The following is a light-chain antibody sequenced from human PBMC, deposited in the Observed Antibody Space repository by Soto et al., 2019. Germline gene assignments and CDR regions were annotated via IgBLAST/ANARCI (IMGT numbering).Light chain of an antibody. CDR2: RNN. J-gene: IGLJ2*01. CDR1: SSNIGSNY. V-gene: IGLV1-47*01. CDR3: AAWDDSLSGVV. Sequence: QAVVTQPPSASGTLGQRVTISCSGSSSNIGSNYVYWYQQLPGTVPQLLIYRNNERPSGVPDRFSGSKSGTSASLAISGLRSEDEADYYCAAWDDSLSGVVFGGGTKLTVL.